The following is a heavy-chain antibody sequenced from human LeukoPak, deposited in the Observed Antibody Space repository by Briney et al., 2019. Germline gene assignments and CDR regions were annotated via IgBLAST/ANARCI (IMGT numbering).Heavy chain of an antibody. CDR3: ASLPENYYDSSGYYPWIDY. Sequence: GASVKVSCKASGYTFTGYYMHWVRQAPGQGFEWMGWINPNSGGTNYARKFQGRVTMTRDTSISTAYMELSRLRSDDTAVYYCASLPENYYDSSGYYPWIDYWGQGTLVTVSS. V-gene: IGHV1-2*02. J-gene: IGHJ4*02. D-gene: IGHD3-22*01. CDR2: INPNSGGT. CDR1: GYTFTGYY.